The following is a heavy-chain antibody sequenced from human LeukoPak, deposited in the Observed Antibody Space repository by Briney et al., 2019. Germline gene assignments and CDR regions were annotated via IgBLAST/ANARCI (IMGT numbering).Heavy chain of an antibody. CDR2: INSDGTTI. CDR3: VRVPTSWLDP. D-gene: IGHD1-1*01. Sequence: GGSLRPSCAASGFTFSSCWMHWVRQAPGKGLVWASRINSDGTTINYADSVKGRFTISKDDAKNTLYLQMNSLRVEDTAVYYCVRVPTSWLDPWGQGTLVTVSS. V-gene: IGHV3-74*01. CDR1: GFTFSSCW. J-gene: IGHJ5*02.